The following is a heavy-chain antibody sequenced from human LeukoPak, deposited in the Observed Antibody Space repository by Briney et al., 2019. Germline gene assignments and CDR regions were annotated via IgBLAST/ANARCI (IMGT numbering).Heavy chain of an antibody. Sequence: SETLSLTCTVSGGSISSYYWSWVRQPPGKGLEGIGYIYYSGSTNYNPSLKSRVTISVDTSKNQFSLKLRSVTAADTAVNYCARDLNGYSYGPRSYYYYYFDVWGKGTPVTVSS. J-gene: IGHJ6*03. V-gene: IGHV4-59*01. CDR3: ARDLNGYSYGPRSYYYYYFDV. CDR1: GGSISSYY. D-gene: IGHD5-18*01. CDR2: IYYSGST.